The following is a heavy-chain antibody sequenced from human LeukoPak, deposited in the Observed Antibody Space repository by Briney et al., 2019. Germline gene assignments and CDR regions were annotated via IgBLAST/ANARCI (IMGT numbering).Heavy chain of an antibody. CDR2: IHPNSGGT. J-gene: IGHJ4*02. Sequence: SAVTVSRKSSGYTFTGYYMHWVRQAPAQGLEWVGWIHPNSGGTNYAQKFQGRVTMTRDTSISRAYMELSRLRSEDTAVYYCARGGTAMVQDFDYWGQGTLVTVSS. CDR3: ARGGTAMVQDFDY. V-gene: IGHV1-2*02. CDR1: GYTFTGYY. D-gene: IGHD5-18*01.